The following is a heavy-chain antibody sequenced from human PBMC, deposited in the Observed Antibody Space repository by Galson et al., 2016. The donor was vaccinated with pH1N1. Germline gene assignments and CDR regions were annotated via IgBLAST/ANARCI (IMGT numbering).Heavy chain of an antibody. CDR3: RHRELTITNAFDV. Sequence: PALVQPTQTLTLPCTFSGFSVSTSGVGVAWIRRPPGKAPEWLAPIYWDDDERHSPSLKSRLTITKDTSKNLVVLTMTNMEPVDTGTYFCRHRELTITNAFDVWRPGTKVTVSS. CDR1: GFSVSTSGVG. CDR2: IYWDDDE. D-gene: IGHD5-12*01. V-gene: IGHV2-5*02. J-gene: IGHJ3*01.